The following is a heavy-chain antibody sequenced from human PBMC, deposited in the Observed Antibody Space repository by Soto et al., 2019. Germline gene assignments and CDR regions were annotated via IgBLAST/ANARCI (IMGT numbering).Heavy chain of an antibody. CDR1: GYRFTSYW. J-gene: IGHJ5*02. Sequence: PGESLKIYCRTSGYRFTSYWIAWVRQMPGKGLEWMGIIFPSDSDTRYSPSFQGQVTIPADRSTSTVFLQWASLKASDTAVYFCARKDKSGYFNWFDPWGQGTLVTVSS. D-gene: IGHD3-22*01. CDR2: IFPSDSDT. V-gene: IGHV5-51*01. CDR3: ARKDKSGYFNWFDP.